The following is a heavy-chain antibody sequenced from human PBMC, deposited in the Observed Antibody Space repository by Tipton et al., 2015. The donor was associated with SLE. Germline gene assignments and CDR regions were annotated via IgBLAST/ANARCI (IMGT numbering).Heavy chain of an antibody. D-gene: IGHD2-2*01. Sequence: QSGAEVKKPGFSVKVSCKASGGTFSSYAISWVRQAPGQGLEWMGRIIPIFGTPNYAQKFQGRVTITADESTSTAYMELSSLRSEDTAVYYCARGSHGTYCSSTSCYGFLDYWGQGTLVTVSS. J-gene: IGHJ4*02. V-gene: IGHV1-69*15. CDR1: GGTFSSYA. CDR3: ARGSHGTYCSSTSCYGFLDY. CDR2: IIPIFGTP.